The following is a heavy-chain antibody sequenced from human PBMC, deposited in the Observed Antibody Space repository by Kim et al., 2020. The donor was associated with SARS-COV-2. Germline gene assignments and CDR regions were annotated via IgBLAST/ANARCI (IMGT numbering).Heavy chain of an antibody. V-gene: IGHV3-21*01. CDR3: AREVYYYDSTPFDP. J-gene: IGHJ5*02. Sequence: DSVKGRFTISRDNAKNSLYLQMTSLRAEDTAVYYCAREVYYYDSTPFDPWGQGTLVTVSS. D-gene: IGHD3-22*01.